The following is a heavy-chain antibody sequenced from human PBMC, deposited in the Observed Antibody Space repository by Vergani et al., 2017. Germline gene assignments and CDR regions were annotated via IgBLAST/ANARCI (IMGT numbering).Heavy chain of an antibody. CDR2: ISAYNGNT. V-gene: IGHV1-18*01. D-gene: IGHD1-26*01. Sequence: QVQLVQSGAEVKKPGASVKVSCKASGYTFSTYGISWVRQAPGQGLEWMGWISAYNGNTNYPEKFQGRLTMTTDTSTRTAYMELRSLRSDDTAVYYCARDRVVGATSDAFDIWGQGTMVTVSS. J-gene: IGHJ3*02. CDR1: GYTFSTYG. CDR3: ARDRVVGATSDAFDI.